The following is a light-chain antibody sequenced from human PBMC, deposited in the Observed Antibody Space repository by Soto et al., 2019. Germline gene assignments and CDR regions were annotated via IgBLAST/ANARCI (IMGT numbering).Light chain of an antibody. V-gene: IGKV3-20*01. J-gene: IGKJ1*01. CDR3: QQYGSSPPWT. CDR1: ETVATN. Sequence: VMTQSPATLSVSPGERATLSCWASETVATNLAWYQQKPGQAPRLLIYGASSRATGIPDRFSGSGSGTDFTLTISRLEPEDFAVYYCQQYGSSPPWTFGQGTKVDIK. CDR2: GAS.